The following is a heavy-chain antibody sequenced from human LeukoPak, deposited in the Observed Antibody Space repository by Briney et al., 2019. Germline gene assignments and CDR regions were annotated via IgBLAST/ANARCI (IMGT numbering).Heavy chain of an antibody. CDR1: EFTFSSYA. CDR3: ANSVVGSGYDRAYYLDY. Sequence: GGSLRLSCAASEFTFSSYAMSWVRQAPGKGLERVSAISGSGGSTYYADSVKGRFTISRDNSKNTLYLQMNSLRAEDTAVYYCANSVVGSGYDRAYYLDYWGQGTLVTVSS. V-gene: IGHV3-23*01. D-gene: IGHD5-12*01. CDR2: ISGSGGST. J-gene: IGHJ4*02.